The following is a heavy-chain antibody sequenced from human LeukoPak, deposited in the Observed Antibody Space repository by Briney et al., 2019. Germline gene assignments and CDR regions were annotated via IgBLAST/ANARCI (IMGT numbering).Heavy chain of an antibody. CDR2: ISGSGGST. J-gene: IGHJ4*02. CDR3: AKDLGHEAIKLGYCSGGSCYEGDY. CDR1: GFTFSSYA. Sequence: GGSLRLSCAASGFTFSSYAMSWVRQAPGKGLEWVSAISGSGGSTYYADSVKGRFTISRDNSKNTLYLQMNSLRAEDTAVYYCAKDLGHEAIKLGYCSGGSCYEGDYWGQGTLVTVSS. D-gene: IGHD2-15*01. V-gene: IGHV3-23*01.